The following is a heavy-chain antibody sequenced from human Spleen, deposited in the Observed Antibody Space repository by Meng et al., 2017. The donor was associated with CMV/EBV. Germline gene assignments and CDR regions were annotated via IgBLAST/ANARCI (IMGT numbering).Heavy chain of an antibody. CDR3: ARAHRGNYGMDV. D-gene: IGHD3-10*01. CDR2: IKQDGSEN. CDR1: GFTFSTYW. V-gene: IGHV3-7*01. Sequence: GESLKISCAASGFTFSTYWMSWVRQAPGKGLEWVANIKQDGSENYYVDSVKGRFTVSRDNAKNSLYLQMIGLRAEDTAVYYCARAHRGNYGMDVWGQGTTVTVSS. J-gene: IGHJ6*02.